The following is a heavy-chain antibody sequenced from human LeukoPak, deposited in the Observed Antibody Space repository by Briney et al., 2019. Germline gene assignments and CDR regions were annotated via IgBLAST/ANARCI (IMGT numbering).Heavy chain of an antibody. J-gene: IGHJ5*02. Sequence: APVKVSCKASGYTFTNYDINWVRQATGQGLEWMGWMNPNSGNTGYAQKFQGRVTMTRDTSISTAYMELNSLRSEDTAVYYCARVHYYDSKGNWFDPWGQGTPVTVSS. CDR3: ARVHYYDSKGNWFDP. V-gene: IGHV1-8*01. CDR1: GYTFTNYD. D-gene: IGHD3-22*01. CDR2: MNPNSGNT.